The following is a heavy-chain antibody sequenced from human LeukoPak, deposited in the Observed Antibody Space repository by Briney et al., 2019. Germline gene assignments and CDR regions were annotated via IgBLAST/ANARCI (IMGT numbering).Heavy chain of an antibody. CDR2: IKQDESEK. CDR3: AKDRTVGASYWYFDL. J-gene: IGHJ2*01. V-gene: IGHV3-7*03. Sequence: SGGSLRLSCAASGFTLSNYWMAWVRQTPGKRLEWVANIKQDESEKFYADSVNSRFTISRDSSKNTLFLHMNTLRAEDTAIYYCAKDRTVGASYWYFDLWGRGTLVTVSS. CDR1: GFTLSNYW. D-gene: IGHD1-26*01.